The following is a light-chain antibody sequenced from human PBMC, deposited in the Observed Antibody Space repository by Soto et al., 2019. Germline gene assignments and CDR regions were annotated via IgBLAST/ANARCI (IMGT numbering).Light chain of an antibody. CDR3: QQYDNLPLA. CDR1: QDISNY. CDR2: DAS. Sequence: DSQMTQSPSSLSASGGDRVTITCQASQDISNYLNWYQQKPGKAPKLLIYDASNLETGVPSRFSGSGSGTDFTFSISSLQPEEIAAYYCQQYDNLPLAFGGGSK. J-gene: IGKJ4*01. V-gene: IGKV1-33*01.